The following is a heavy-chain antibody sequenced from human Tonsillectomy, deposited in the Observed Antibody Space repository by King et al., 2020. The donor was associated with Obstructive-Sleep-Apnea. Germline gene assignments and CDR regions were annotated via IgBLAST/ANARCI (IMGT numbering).Heavy chain of an antibody. D-gene: IGHD5-18*01. CDR2: IMSSSSYI. V-gene: IGHV3-21*01. CDR1: GFTFSSYT. CDR3: ARERGHSAGFDP. J-gene: IGHJ5*02. Sequence: VQLVESGGGLVKRGGSLRVSCAASGFTFSSYTMNWVRQAPGKGREWVSSIMSSSSYIYYADSVKGRFTISRDNAKNSLYLQMNSLRAEDTAMYYCARERGHSAGFDPWGQGILVTVSS.